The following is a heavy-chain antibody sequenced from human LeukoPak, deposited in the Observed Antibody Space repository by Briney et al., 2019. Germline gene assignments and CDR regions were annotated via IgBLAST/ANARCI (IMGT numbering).Heavy chain of an antibody. Sequence: GGSLRLSCAASGFTFSRYGMHWVRRAPGKGLEWVTFIRYDGSSKYYADSVRGRFSISRDNSKNTLYLQVNSLRPEDTAVYYCSRDNEEVVTVAIGYSSSWTFDYWGQGTLVTVS. CDR2: IRYDGSSK. CDR1: GFTFSRYG. V-gene: IGHV3-30*02. D-gene: IGHD6-13*01. CDR3: SRDNEEVVTVAIGYSSSWTFDY. J-gene: IGHJ4*02.